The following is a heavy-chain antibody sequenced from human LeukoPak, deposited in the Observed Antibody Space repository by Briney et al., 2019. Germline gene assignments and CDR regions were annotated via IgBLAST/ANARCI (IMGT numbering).Heavy chain of an antibody. CDR2: ISSSSSYI. J-gene: IGHJ6*03. CDR3: YVHYYYYYIDV. V-gene: IGHV3-21*01. D-gene: IGHD3-16*01. Sequence: GGSLRLSCAASGFTFSSYSMNWVRQAPGKGLEWVSSISSSSSYIYYADSVKGRFTISRDNAKSTLYLKVNSLRAEDTAVYYCYVHYYYYYIDVWGKGTTVTVSS. CDR1: GFTFSSYS.